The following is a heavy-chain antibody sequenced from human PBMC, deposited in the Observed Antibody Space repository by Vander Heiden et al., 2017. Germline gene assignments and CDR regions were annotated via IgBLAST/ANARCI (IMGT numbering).Heavy chain of an antibody. Sequence: QVQLQLLGAGLLKPSVTLSLTCAVYGGSFSGYYWSWSRKRPGKGLEWIGEINHRGSTNYNPSLKSRVTISVDTSKNQFSLKLSSVTAADTAGYYCASGIAAHPAWGQGTLVTVSS. CDR1: GGSFSGYY. J-gene: IGHJ5*02. CDR3: ASGIAAHPA. CDR2: INHRGST. D-gene: IGHD6-13*01. V-gene: IGHV4-34*01.